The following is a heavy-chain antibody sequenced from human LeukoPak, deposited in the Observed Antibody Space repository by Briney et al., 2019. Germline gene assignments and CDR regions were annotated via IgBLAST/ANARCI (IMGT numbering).Heavy chain of an antibody. CDR2: IIPIFGTA. CDR1: GGTFSSYA. D-gene: IGHD1-14*01. J-gene: IGHJ6*03. V-gene: IGHV1-69*13. Sequence: SVKVSCKASGGTFSSYAIRWMRQAPGQGLEWMGGIIPIFGTANYAQKFQGRVTITADESTSTAYMELSSLRSEDTAVYYCARGTFMGWYMDVWGKGTTVTVSS. CDR3: ARGTFMGWYMDV.